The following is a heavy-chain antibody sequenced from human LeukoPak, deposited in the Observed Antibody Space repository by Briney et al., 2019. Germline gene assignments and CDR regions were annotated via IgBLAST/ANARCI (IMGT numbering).Heavy chain of an antibody. CDR3: AGRTSDFSSDY. V-gene: IGHV4-4*02. J-gene: IGHJ4*02. CDR1: GDSISSSNW. Sequence: SETLSLTCAVSGDSISSSNWWSWVRQPPGKGLEWIGEIYHSGSTNYNPSLKSRVTISIDKSKNQFFLKLNSVTAADTAVYYCAGRTSDFSSDYWGQGTLVTVSS. CDR2: IYHSGST. D-gene: IGHD3-3*01.